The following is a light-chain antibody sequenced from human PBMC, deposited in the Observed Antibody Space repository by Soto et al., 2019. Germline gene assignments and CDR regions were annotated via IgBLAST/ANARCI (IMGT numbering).Light chain of an antibody. J-gene: IGKJ4*01. Sequence: EIVMTQSPATLSVSPGERAIFSCRASQSVDSKLAWYQQKLGQAPRLLIYDASTRATGIPARFSGSGSGTEFTLTISSLQSEDSAIYYCQQYYVWNTFGGGTKVEIK. CDR1: QSVDSK. V-gene: IGKV3D-15*01. CDR2: DAS. CDR3: QQYYVWNT.